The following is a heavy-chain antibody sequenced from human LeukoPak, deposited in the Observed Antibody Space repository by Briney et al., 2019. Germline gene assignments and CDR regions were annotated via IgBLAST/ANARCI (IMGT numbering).Heavy chain of an antibody. D-gene: IGHD3-22*01. CDR1: GYTFTNYA. CDR2: INTNSGKA. V-gene: IGHV7-4-1*02. CDR3: ARDDLLHRNWFDP. Sequence: ASVKVSCKTSGYTFTNYALNWVRQAPGQGLEYMGWINTNSGKATYAQGFTGRFVFSLDASVSTAYLQINSLKAEDTAFYYCARDDLLHRNWFDPWGQGTLVTVSS. J-gene: IGHJ5*02.